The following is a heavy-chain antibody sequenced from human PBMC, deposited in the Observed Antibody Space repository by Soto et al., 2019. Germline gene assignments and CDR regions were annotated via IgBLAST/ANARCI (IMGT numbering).Heavy chain of an antibody. J-gene: IGHJ3*02. CDR3: AIRRGDFWSGPGAFDI. CDR1: GYSFTSYW. Sequence: LKISCKGSGYSFTSYWIGWVRQMPGKGLEWMGIIYPGDSDTRYSPSFQGQVTISADKSISTAYLQWSSLKASDTAMYYCAIRRGDFWSGPGAFDIWGQGTMVTVSS. V-gene: IGHV5-51*01. CDR2: IYPGDSDT. D-gene: IGHD3-3*01.